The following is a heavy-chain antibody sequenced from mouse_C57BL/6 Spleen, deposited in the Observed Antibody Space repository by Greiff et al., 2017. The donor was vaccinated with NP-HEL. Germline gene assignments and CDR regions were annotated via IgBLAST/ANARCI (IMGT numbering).Heavy chain of an antibody. CDR2: IYPGAGDT. CDR3: ASYDYDGYFDV. CDR1: GYAFSSSW. D-gene: IGHD2-4*01. J-gene: IGHJ1*03. V-gene: IGHV1-82*01. Sequence: VKLQQSGPELVKPGASVKISCKASGYAFSSSWMNWVKQRPGQGLEWIGRIYPGAGDTNYNGKFKGKATLTADKSSSTAYMQLSSLTSEDSAVCFCASYDYDGYFDVWGTGTTVTVSS.